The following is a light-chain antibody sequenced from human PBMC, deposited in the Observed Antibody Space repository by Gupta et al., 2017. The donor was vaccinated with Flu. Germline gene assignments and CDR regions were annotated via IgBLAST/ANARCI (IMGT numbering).Light chain of an antibody. CDR2: DAS. CDR3: QQYYNLPLT. Sequence: PSSLSASVGDRVTITCQASQDITNYLNWYQQKPGKAPKLLIYDASNLETGVASSFSGSGSGTSFTFTITSLQPEDFATYYCQQYYNLPLTFGGGSKVEIK. J-gene: IGKJ4*01. V-gene: IGKV1-33*01. CDR1: QDITNY.